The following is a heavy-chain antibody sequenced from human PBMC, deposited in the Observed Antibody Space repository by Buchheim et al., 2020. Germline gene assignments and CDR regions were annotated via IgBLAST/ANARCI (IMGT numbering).Heavy chain of an antibody. D-gene: IGHD2-15*01. CDR3: ARGYCSGNSCLRLFDY. CDR1: GFTFSTYE. CDR2: ISSSSSTT. J-gene: IGHJ4*01. V-gene: IGHV3-48*03. Sequence: EVQLVESGGGLIQPGGSLRLSCAASGFTFSTYEMHWVRQAPGKGLEWVSYISSSSSTTYYADSVKGRFTISRDNAKNSLYLQINSLRADDTALYYCARGYCSGNSCLRLFDYWGQGTL.